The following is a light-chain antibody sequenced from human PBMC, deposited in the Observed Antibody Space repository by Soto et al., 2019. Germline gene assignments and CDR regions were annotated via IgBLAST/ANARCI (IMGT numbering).Light chain of an antibody. CDR3: QQYNTYWT. CDR2: KAS. Sequence: DIQMTQSPSTLSASVGDRVTITCRASQSISSWLAWYQQKPGKAPKLLIYKASSLESGVPSRFGGSGSGTEFTLTISSLQPDDFATYYCQQYNTYWTFGQGTEVEIK. V-gene: IGKV1-5*03. CDR1: QSISSW. J-gene: IGKJ1*01.